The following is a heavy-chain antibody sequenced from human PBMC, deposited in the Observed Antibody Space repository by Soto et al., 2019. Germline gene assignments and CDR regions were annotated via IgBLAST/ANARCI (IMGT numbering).Heavy chain of an antibody. CDR1: GGTFSSYA. D-gene: IGHD1-26*01. J-gene: IGHJ6*02. CDR2: MNPNSGNT. CDR3: ARDRSSGSYLGYYYYGMDV. V-gene: IGHV1-8*02. Sequence: ASVKVSCKASGGTFSSYAISWVRQAPGQGLEWMGWMNPNSGNTGYAQKFQGRVTMTRNTSISTAYMELSSLRSEDTAVYYCARDRSSGSYLGYYYYGMDVWGQGTTVKSP.